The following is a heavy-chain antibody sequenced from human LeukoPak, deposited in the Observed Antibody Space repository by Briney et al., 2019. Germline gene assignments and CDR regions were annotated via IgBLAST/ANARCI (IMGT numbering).Heavy chain of an antibody. CDR2: ILYDESNK. V-gene: IGHV3-30*02. Sequence: GGSLTLSCAASGLTFSIYVMHWARQAPGKELEWVAFILYDESNKYYADSVKGRFTVFRDNSKNTLYLQINRQRAEDPAVSYFATTVGLYWSSTRVDKRVAFDMGGEETMDTVSS. J-gene: IGHJ3*02. D-gene: IGHD2-2*01. CDR3: ATTVGLYWSSTRVDKRVAFDM. CDR1: GLTFSIYV.